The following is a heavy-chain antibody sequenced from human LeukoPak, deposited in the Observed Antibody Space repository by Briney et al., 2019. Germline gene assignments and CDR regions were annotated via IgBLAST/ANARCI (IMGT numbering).Heavy chain of an antibody. Sequence: GRSLRLSCAASGFTFSSYGMHWVRRAPGKGLEWVAVISYHGSDTFYADSVKGRFTISRDNSKNTLYLQMNSLRVEDTAVYYCAKDLAGLQWLAPCFDYWGQGTLVTVSS. D-gene: IGHD6-19*01. CDR3: AKDLAGLQWLAPCFDY. V-gene: IGHV3-30*18. CDR2: ISYHGSDT. CDR1: GFTFSSYG. J-gene: IGHJ4*02.